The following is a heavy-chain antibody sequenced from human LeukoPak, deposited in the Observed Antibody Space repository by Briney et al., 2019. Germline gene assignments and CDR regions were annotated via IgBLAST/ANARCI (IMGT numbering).Heavy chain of an antibody. CDR3: ARELEDSRGYFRDY. V-gene: IGHV3-21*01. J-gene: IGHJ4*02. CDR1: GFTFRSYS. D-gene: IGHD3-22*01. CDR2: ISSSSSYI. Sequence: GGSLRLSCAASGFTFRSYSMNWVRQAPGKELAWVSFISSSSSYIYFADSVKGRVTTSRDNATSSLYMQISSLRAEDTAVYYCARELEDSRGYFRDYWGQGTLVTVSS.